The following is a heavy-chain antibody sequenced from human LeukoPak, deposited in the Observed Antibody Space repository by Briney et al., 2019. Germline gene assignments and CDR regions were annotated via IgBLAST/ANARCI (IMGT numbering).Heavy chain of an antibody. Sequence: SETLSLTCTVSGGSISSSGYYWGWIRQPPGKGLEWSGSIYFTGNTYYNPSLKSRVTLSVDTSKNQFSLKLTSVTAADTAVYYCARTLTRSCSGATCYFTWFDPWGQGALVTVSS. CDR2: IYFTGNT. CDR3: ARTLTRSCSGATCYFTWFDP. J-gene: IGHJ5*02. V-gene: IGHV4-39*01. CDR1: GGSISSSGYY. D-gene: IGHD2-15*01.